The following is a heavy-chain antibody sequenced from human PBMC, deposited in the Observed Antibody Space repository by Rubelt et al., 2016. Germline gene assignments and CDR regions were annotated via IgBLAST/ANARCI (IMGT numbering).Heavy chain of an antibody. D-gene: IGHD7-27*01. CDR2: IHYSGST. V-gene: IGHV4-39*01. CDR1: GGSISSSSYY. J-gene: IGHJ4*02. CDR3: ARNWGFDY. Sequence: QLQLQESGPGLVKPSETLSLTCTVSGGSISSSSYYWGWIRQPPGKGLEWIGSIHYSGSTYYNPSLKGRVTISVDTSKNQFSLKLSSVTAADTAVYYCARNWGFDYWGQGTLVTVSS.